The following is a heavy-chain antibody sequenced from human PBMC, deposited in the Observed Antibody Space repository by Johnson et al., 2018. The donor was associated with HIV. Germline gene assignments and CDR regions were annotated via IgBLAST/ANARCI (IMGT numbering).Heavy chain of an antibody. V-gene: IGHV3-7*03. CDR1: GFTFSSYP. D-gene: IGHD1-1*01. J-gene: IGHJ3*02. CDR3: ARDDDVKAFDI. CDR2: IKQDGTET. Sequence: VQLVESGGGVVQPGRSLRLSCAASGFTFSSYPMSWVRQAPGKGLEWVASIKQDGTETSYVDSVKGRFTISRDNAKNSLYLQMNSLRAEDTAVYYCARDDDVKAFDIWGQGTMVTVSS.